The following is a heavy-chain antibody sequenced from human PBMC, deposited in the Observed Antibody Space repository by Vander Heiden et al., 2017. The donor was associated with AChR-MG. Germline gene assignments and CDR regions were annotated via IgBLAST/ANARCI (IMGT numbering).Heavy chain of an antibody. V-gene: IGHV3-66*01. CDR3: ARLRREKGFVP. CDR2: IYRRGTT. Sequence: EVQLVESGGGLVQPGGSLRLSCTVSGFTVSNSFIGWVRQAPGKGLEWVSVIYRRGTTYYADSVKGRFTISRDNSKKKLYLQMNTARAEDTAVDYCARLRREKGFVPWGQGTLGNVSS. J-gene: IGHJ5*02. CDR1: GFTVSNSF.